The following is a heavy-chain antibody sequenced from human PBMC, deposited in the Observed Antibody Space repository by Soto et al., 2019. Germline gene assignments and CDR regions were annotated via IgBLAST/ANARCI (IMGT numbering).Heavy chain of an antibody. V-gene: IGHV3-33*01. Sequence: GGSLRLSCAASGFTFSSYGMHWVRQAPGKGLERVAVIWYDVSNKYYADSVKGRFTISRDNSKNTLYLQMNSLRAEDTAVYYCAREGLFLEWLLYGPNYGMDVWGQGTRVTVSS. CDR1: GFTFSSYG. J-gene: IGHJ6*02. CDR3: AREGLFLEWLLYGPNYGMDV. D-gene: IGHD3-3*01. CDR2: IWYDVSNK.